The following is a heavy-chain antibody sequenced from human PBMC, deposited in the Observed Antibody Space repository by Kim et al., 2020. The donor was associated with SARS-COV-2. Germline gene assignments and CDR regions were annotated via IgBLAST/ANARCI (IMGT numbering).Heavy chain of an antibody. V-gene: IGHV3-11*06. Sequence: YAASVKGRLTISRDNAKHSLFLQMNSLRAEDTAVYYCTRPPLYSSSWLLDYWGQGTLVTVSS. CDR3: TRPPLYSSSWLLDY. J-gene: IGHJ4*02. D-gene: IGHD6-13*01.